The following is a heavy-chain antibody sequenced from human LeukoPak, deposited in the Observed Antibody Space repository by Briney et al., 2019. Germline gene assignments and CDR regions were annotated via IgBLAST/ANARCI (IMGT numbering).Heavy chain of an antibody. CDR3: ARLSSSHLGSFDY. V-gene: IGHV5-51*01. D-gene: IGHD6-13*01. J-gene: IGHJ4*02. CDR2: IYPGDSDT. Sequence: GESLKISCKGSGYSFTSSWIGWVRQMPGKGLEWMGIIYPGDSDTRYSPSFQGQVTISADKSINTAYLQWSSLKASDTAMYYSARLSSSHLGSFDYWGQGTLVTVSS. CDR1: GYSFTSSW.